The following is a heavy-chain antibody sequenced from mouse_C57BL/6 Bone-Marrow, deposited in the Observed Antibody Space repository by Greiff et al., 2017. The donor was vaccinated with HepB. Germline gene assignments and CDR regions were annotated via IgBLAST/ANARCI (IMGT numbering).Heavy chain of an antibody. CDR2: ISSGGSYT. Sequence: EVQRVESGGDLVKPGGSLKLSCAASGFTFSSYGMSWVRQTPDKRLEWVATISSGGSYTYYPDSVKGRFTISRDNAKNTLYLQMSSLKSEDTAMYYCARGYSPWYFDVWGTGTTVTVSS. J-gene: IGHJ1*03. CDR3: ARGYSPWYFDV. V-gene: IGHV5-6*01. CDR1: GFTFSSYG.